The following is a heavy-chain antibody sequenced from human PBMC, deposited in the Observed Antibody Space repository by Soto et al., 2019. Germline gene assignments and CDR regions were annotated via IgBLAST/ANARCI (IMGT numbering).Heavy chain of an antibody. V-gene: IGHV3-23*01. CDR3: TRDPAPIGWFDY. Sequence: EVQLLESGGGLVQPGGSLRLSCAASGFTFSSYAMSWVRQAPGKGLEWVSAISGSGGSTYYADSVKGRFTISRDNSKNTLYLQMSSLRGEDTAVYYCTRDPAPIGWFDYWGQGTLVTVSS. CDR2: ISGSGGST. CDR1: GFTFSSYA. J-gene: IGHJ5*01.